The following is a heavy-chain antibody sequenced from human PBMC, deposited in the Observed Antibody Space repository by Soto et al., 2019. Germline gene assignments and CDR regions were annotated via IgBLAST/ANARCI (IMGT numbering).Heavy chain of an antibody. Sequence: VQLVESGGGLVKPGGSLRLSCAASGFTFSRYGMNWLRQAPGKGLEWVASISSSTSYVYYADSVKGRFSTSRDNAKNILYLEMYALRTEDTAVYYCARDPSEGRVGNWFESWGQGTLVTVSS. CDR2: ISSSTSYV. J-gene: IGHJ5*01. D-gene: IGHD2-2*01. CDR3: ARDPSEGRVGNWFES. CDR1: GFTFSRYG. V-gene: IGHV3-21*01.